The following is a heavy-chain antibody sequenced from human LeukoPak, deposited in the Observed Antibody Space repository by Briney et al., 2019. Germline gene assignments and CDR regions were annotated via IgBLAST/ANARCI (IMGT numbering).Heavy chain of an antibody. CDR1: GFTFSNYG. Sequence: GGSLRLSCAASGFTFSNYGMHWVRQAPGKGLEWVAFIRYDGSDKYYEDSLKGRFTISRDNSKNTVYLQLNSLRPEDTGLYYCARDRGGWPDYWGQGTLVTVSS. J-gene: IGHJ4*02. CDR2: IRYDGSDK. V-gene: IGHV3-30*02. D-gene: IGHD6-19*01. CDR3: ARDRGGWPDY.